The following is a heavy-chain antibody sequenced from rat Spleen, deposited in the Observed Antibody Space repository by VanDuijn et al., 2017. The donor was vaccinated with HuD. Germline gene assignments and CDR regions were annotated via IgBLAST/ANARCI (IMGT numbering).Heavy chain of an antibody. CDR1: GFSFGNNG. D-gene: IGHD1-6*01. J-gene: IGHJ2*01. CDR2: ISPSGGST. CDR3: TTWDYYDNRFDY. V-gene: IGHV5-19*01. Sequence: EVQLVESGGGLVQPGRSLKLSCAASGFSFGNNGMHWIRQAPTKGLEWVASISPSGGSTYYRDSVKGRFTISRDNAKSTLYLQMDSLRSEDTATYYCTTWDYYDNRFDYWGQGVMVTVSS.